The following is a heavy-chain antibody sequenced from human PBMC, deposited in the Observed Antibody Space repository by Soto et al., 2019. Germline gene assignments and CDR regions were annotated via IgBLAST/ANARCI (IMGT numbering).Heavy chain of an antibody. J-gene: IGHJ4*02. V-gene: IGHV3-23*01. D-gene: IGHD2-21*01. CDR3: AKVWQYYFDY. CDR1: GFTFSSYA. CDR2: ISGSGGST. Sequence: GGSLILSCAASGFTFSSYAMSWVRQAPGKGLEWVSAISGSGGSTYYADSVKGRFTISRDNSKNTLYLQMNSLRADDTAVYYCAKVWQYYFDYWGQGTLVTVSS.